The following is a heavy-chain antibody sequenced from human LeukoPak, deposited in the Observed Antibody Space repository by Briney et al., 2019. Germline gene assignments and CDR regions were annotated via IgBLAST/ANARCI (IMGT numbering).Heavy chain of an antibody. CDR1: GFTFSSYA. D-gene: IGHD2-2*01. CDR3: ARVRGLGYCSSTSCPKDYYYYGMDV. Sequence: GGSLRLSCAASGFTFSSYAMSWVRQAPGKGLEWVSAISGSGGSTYYADSVKGRFTISRDNSKNTLYLQMNSLRAEDTAVYYCARVRGLGYCSSTSCPKDYYYYGMDVWGQGTTVTVSS. V-gene: IGHV3-23*01. J-gene: IGHJ6*02. CDR2: ISGSGGST.